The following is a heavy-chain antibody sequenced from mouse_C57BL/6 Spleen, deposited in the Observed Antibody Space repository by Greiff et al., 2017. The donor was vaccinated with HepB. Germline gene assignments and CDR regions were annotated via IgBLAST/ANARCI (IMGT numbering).Heavy chain of an antibody. CDR2: IDPETGGT. D-gene: IGHD2-4*01. CDR1: GYTFTDYE. CDR3: TRDYDFLYAMDY. V-gene: IGHV1-15*01. J-gene: IGHJ4*01. Sequence: VQRVESGAELVRPGASVTLSCKASGYTFTDYEMHWVKQTPVHGLEWIGAIDPETGGTAYNQKFKGKAILTADKSSSTAYMELRSLTSEDSAVYYCTRDYDFLYAMDYWGQGTSVTVSS.